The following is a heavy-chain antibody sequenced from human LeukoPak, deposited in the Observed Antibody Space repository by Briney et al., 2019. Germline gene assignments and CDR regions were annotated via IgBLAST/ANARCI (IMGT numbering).Heavy chain of an antibody. J-gene: IGHJ4*02. Sequence: PSETLSLTCAVSGYSISSGYYWGWIRPPPGKGLEWIGIIYHSGSTYYNPSLKSRVTISVDTSKNQFSLKLSSVTAADTAVYYCAREGLCSGGSCTFDYWGQGTLVTVSS. V-gene: IGHV4-38-2*02. CDR1: GYSISSGYY. CDR2: IYHSGST. CDR3: AREGLCSGGSCTFDY. D-gene: IGHD2-15*01.